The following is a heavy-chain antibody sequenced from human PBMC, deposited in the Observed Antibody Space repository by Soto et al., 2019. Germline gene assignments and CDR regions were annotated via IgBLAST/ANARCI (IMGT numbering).Heavy chain of an antibody. D-gene: IGHD6-19*01. CDR3: ARDQYSSGVGAGTY. CDR2: IWYDGSNK. Sequence: QVQLVESGGGVVQPGRSLRLSCAASGFTFSSYGMHWVRQAPGKGLEWVAVIWYDGSNKYYADSVKGRFTISRDNSKNTLYLQMNSLRAEDTAVYYCARDQYSSGVGAGTYWGQGTLVTVSS. J-gene: IGHJ4*02. CDR1: GFTFSSYG. V-gene: IGHV3-33*01.